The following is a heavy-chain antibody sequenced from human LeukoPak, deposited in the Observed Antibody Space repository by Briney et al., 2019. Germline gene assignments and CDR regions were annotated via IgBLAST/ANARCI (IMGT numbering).Heavy chain of an antibody. Sequence: ASVKVSRKASGYTFTSYYMHWVRQAPGQGLEWMGIINPSGGSTSYAQKFQGRVTMTRDTSTSTVYMELSSLRSEDTAVYYCARDQYSPDYYYGMDVWGQGTTVTVSS. D-gene: IGHD2-21*01. V-gene: IGHV1-46*01. J-gene: IGHJ6*02. CDR2: INPSGGST. CDR1: GYTFTSYY. CDR3: ARDQYSPDYYYGMDV.